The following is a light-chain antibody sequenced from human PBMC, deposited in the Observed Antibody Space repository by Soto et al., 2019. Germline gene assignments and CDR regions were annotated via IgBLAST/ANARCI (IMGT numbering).Light chain of an antibody. J-gene: IGKJ4*01. CDR2: GAS. CDR3: QQYNTWPLT. V-gene: IGKV3-15*01. Sequence: ETVMTQSPATLSVSPGEGATLSCRATESINQNLAWYQQKPGQAPRLLIHGASYSATGIPDRFSGRGSGTEFTLAISRLQSEDFAVYYCQQYNTWPLTFGGGTKVEIK. CDR1: ESINQN.